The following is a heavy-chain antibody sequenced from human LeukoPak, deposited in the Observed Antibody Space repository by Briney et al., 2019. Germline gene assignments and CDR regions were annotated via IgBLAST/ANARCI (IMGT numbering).Heavy chain of an antibody. CDR2: IYYSGST. CDR1: GGSISSSNYY. CDR3: ARSFYNVALDY. D-gene: IGHD3-10*01. J-gene: IGHJ4*02. V-gene: IGHV4-39*01. Sequence: SETLSLTCAVSGGSISSSNYYWGWIRQPPGKGLEWIGSIYYSGSTCYNPSLKRRVTISVDTSKNQFSLKLSSVTAADTALYYCARSFYNVALDYWGQGTLVTVSS.